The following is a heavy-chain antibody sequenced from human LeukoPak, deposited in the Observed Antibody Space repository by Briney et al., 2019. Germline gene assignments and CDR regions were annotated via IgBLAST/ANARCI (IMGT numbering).Heavy chain of an antibody. D-gene: IGHD3-10*01. V-gene: IGHV1-18*01. J-gene: IGHJ4*02. CDR3: ARVVCYDKKDVYRHFDY. Sequence: ASVKVSCKASGYTFTSYGISWVRQAPGQGLEWMGWISAYNGNTNYAQKLQGRVTMTTDTSTSTAYMELRSLRSDDTAVYYCARVVCYDKKDVYRHFDYWGQGTLVTVSP. CDR1: GYTFTSYG. CDR2: ISAYNGNT.